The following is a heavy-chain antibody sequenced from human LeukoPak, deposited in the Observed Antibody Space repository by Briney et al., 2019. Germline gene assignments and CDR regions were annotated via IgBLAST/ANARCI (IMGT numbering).Heavy chain of an antibody. CDR2: ISGSGGST. J-gene: IGHJ4*02. CDR3: AKVGDVDTAIHY. CDR1: GFTFSSYA. Sequence: GGSLRLSCAASGFTFSSYAMSWVRQAPGEGLEWVSAISGSGGSTYYADSVKGRVTISRENSTNTPYLQMNSLRAEDTAVYYCAKVGDVDTAIHYWGQGTLVTASS. D-gene: IGHD5-18*01. V-gene: IGHV3-23*01.